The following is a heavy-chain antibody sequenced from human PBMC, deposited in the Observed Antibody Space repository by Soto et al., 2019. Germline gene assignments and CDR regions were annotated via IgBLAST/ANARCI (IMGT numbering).Heavy chain of an antibody. J-gene: IGHJ4*02. CDR1: GYTFISYA. CDR3: ARELQGLYYFDY. D-gene: IGHD2-15*01. Sequence: ASVKVSCKASGYTFISYAIHWVRQAPGQRLEWMGWVNAGNGNTKYSQKFQGRVTITRDTSASTAYMELTSLRSEDTAVYYCARELQGLYYFDYWGQGTLVTVSS. V-gene: IGHV1-3*01. CDR2: VNAGNGNT.